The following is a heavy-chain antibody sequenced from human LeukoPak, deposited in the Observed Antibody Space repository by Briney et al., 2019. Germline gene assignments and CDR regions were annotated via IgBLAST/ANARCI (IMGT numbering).Heavy chain of an antibody. CDR1: GFPFSSYS. D-gene: IGHD6-19*01. CDR2: ISSSSSYI. CDR3: ARHGGLYSSGCNY. J-gene: IGHJ4*02. V-gene: IGHV3-21*01. Sequence: GSLSLSCAASGFPFSSYSMNWVRQAPGKGLEWVSSISSSSSYIYYADSVKGRFTISRDNAKNSLYLQMNSLRAEDTAVYYCARHGGLYSSGCNYWGQGTLVTVSS.